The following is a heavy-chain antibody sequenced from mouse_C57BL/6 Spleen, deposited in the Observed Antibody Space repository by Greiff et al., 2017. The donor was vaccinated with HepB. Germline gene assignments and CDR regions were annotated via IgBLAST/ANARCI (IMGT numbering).Heavy chain of an antibody. Sequence: LQQPGAELVRPGSSVKLSCKASGYTFTSYWMHWVKQRPIQGLEWIGNIDPSDSETHYNQKFKDKATLTVDKSSSTAYMQLSSLTSEDSAVYYCARGGQYSDYFDYWGQGTTLTVSS. CDR3: ARGGQYSDYFDY. J-gene: IGHJ2*01. CDR1: GYTFTSYW. CDR2: IDPSDSET. D-gene: IGHD3-1*01. V-gene: IGHV1-52*01.